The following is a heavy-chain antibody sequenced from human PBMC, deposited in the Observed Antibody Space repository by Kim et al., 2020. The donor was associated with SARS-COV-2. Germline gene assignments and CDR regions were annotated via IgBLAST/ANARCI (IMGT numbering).Heavy chain of an antibody. V-gene: IGHV3-21*01. Sequence: GGSLRLSCAASGFTFSSYSMNWVRQAPGKGLEWVSSISSSSSYIYYADSVKGRFTISRDNAKNSLYLQMNSLRAEDTAVYYCARDSATPMALYYFDYWGQGTLVTVSS. CDR2: ISSSSSYI. D-gene: IGHD2-15*01. J-gene: IGHJ4*02. CDR1: GFTFSSYS. CDR3: ARDSATPMALYYFDY.